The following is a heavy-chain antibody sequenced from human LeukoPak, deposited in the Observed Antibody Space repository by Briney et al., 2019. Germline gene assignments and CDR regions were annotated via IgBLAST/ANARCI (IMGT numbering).Heavy chain of an antibody. CDR1: GFGFSNFW. J-gene: IGHJ4*02. Sequence: GGSLRLSCAASGFGFSNFWMSWVRQAPGKGPEWVANIKEDGSLKNYVDSVEGRFTVTRDNAKNTLYLQMNSLRLEDTAVYYCVRDWAPASMQAAPFDCWGQGTLVTVSS. CDR3: VRDWAPASMQAAPFDC. CDR2: IKEDGSLK. V-gene: IGHV3-7*01. D-gene: IGHD2/OR15-2a*01.